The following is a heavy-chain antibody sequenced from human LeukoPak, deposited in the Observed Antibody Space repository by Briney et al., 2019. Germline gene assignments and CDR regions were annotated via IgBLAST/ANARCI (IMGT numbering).Heavy chain of an antibody. Sequence: SETLSLTCTVSGVSISSGGFHWSWIRQAAGKGLEWIGRIHNTGSTNYNPSLTSRVVLSVDPSKNRFFLKLSSVTAADTAVYYCARDSFITVTTPNDAFDIWGQGTVVTVSS. CDR2: IHNTGST. CDR1: GVSISSGGFH. J-gene: IGHJ3*02. D-gene: IGHD1-7*01. CDR3: ARDSFITVTTPNDAFDI. V-gene: IGHV4-61*02.